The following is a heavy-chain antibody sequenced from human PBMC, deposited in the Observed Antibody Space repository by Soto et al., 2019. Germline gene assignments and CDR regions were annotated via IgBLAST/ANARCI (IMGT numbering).Heavy chain of an antibody. CDR3: AKDRGCSSTSCNYYYYYYGMDV. V-gene: IGHV3-30*18. CDR1: GFTFISYG. Sequence: GGSLRLSCAASGFTFISYGMHWVRQAPGKGLEWVAVISYDGSNKYYADSVKGRFTISRDNSKNTLYLQMNSLRAEDTAVYYCAKDRGCSSTSCNYYYYYYGMDVWGQGTTVTVS. CDR2: ISYDGSNK. J-gene: IGHJ6*02. D-gene: IGHD2-2*01.